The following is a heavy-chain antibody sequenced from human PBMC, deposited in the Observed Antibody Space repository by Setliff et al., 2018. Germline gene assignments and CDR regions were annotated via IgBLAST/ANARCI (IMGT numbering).Heavy chain of an antibody. CDR3: AREVLPLVREEAFYI. CDR1: GYSFAKYA. D-gene: IGHD2-2*01. CDR2: INAGNGNA. Sequence: ASVKVSCKASGYSFAKYALHWVRQAPGQRLEWMGWINAGNGNAKCSQNFQGRVTITRDTSASTAYVELSSLRSEDTAVYYCAREVLPLVREEAFYIWGQGTMVTVSS. V-gene: IGHV1-3*01. J-gene: IGHJ3*02.